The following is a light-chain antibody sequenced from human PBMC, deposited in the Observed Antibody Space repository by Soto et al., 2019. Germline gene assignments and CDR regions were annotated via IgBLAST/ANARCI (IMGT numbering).Light chain of an antibody. V-gene: IGKV3-20*01. J-gene: IGKJ1*01. Sequence: EIVLTQSPGTLSLSPGERAVLSCGASQTIANIYLAWYQHKPGRPPRLLIYDTSTRATGTPDRFIGSGSGTDFTLTISRLEPEDFAVYYCQQYSGSPETFGPGTKVEIK. CDR1: QTIANIY. CDR3: QQYSGSPET. CDR2: DTS.